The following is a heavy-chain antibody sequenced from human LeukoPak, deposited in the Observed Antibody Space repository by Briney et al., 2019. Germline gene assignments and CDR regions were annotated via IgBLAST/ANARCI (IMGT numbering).Heavy chain of an antibody. CDR2: INPNSGAT. CDR3: ARRAVDDLDH. CDR1: GYTFTGHY. D-gene: IGHD2-2*01. J-gene: IGHJ4*02. V-gene: IGHV1-2*02. Sequence: ASVKVSCKASGYTFTGHYMHWVRQAPGQGLEWMGWINPNSGATNYAQKFQGRVTMTRDTSISAAYVEVSGPTSDDTAVYYCARRAVDDLDHWGQGTLVTVSS.